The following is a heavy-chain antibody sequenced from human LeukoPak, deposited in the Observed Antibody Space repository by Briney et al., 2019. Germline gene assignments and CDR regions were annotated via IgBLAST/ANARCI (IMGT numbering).Heavy chain of an antibody. CDR2: ISGYNGNT. J-gene: IGHJ3*02. CDR3: ANSHVDHAFDI. V-gene: IGHV1-18*01. CDR1: GYTFTNFG. D-gene: IGHD2-15*01. Sequence: ASVKVSCKASGYTFTNFGISWVRQAPGQGLEWMGWISGYNGNTNYAQKLQGRVTMTTDTSTSTAYMELRSLRSDDTAVYYCANSHVDHAFDIWGQGTMVTVSS.